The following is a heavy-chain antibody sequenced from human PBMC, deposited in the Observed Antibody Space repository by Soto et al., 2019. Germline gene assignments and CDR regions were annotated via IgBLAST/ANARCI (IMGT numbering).Heavy chain of an antibody. Sequence: ASVKVSGKASEYTFTTYYMHWVRQAPGQGLEWMGVINPTGGSTNHALSFQGRVTMTKDTSTSTVYMELSSLRSEDTAVYYCARGQVGYYYYGMDVWGQGTTVTVSS. V-gene: IGHV1-46*01. CDR3: ARGQVGYYYYGMDV. CDR2: INPTGGST. D-gene: IGHD1-26*01. CDR1: EYTFTTYY. J-gene: IGHJ6*02.